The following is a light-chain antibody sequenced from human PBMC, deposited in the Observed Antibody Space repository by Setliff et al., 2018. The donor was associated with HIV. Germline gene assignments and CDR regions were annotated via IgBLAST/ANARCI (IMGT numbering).Light chain of an antibody. CDR3: RSYTSGTTLYV. CDR1: SSDVGGYNY. V-gene: IGLV2-14*01. J-gene: IGLJ1*01. CDR2: EVS. Sequence: QSVLTQPASVSGSPGQSITISCTGTSSDVGGYNYVSWYQQHPGKGPKVMIYEVSNRPSGVSDRFSGSKSGNTASLTISGLQAEDEADYYCRSYTSGTTLYVFGTGTKVTVL.